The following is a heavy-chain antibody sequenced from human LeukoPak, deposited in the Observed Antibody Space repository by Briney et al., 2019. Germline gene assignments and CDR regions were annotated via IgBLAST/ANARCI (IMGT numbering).Heavy chain of an antibody. CDR2: IYTSGST. V-gene: IGHV4-61*02. J-gene: IGHJ3*02. CDR1: GGSISSGSYY. Sequence: SQTLSLTCTVSGGSISSGSYYWSWIRQPAGKGLEWIGRIYTSGSTNYNPSLKSRVTISVDTSKNQFSLKLSSVTAADTAVYYCARGGLLLWFGELLSHAFDTWGQGTMVTVSS. D-gene: IGHD3-10*01. CDR3: ARGGLLLWFGELLSHAFDT.